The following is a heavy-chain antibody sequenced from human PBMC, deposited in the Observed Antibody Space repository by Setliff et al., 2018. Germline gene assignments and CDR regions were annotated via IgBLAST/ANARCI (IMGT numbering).Heavy chain of an antibody. V-gene: IGHV1-2*02. Sequence: AASVKVSCRASGYIFRDYYIHWVRQAPGQGLEWMGWINPNSGGREYAEAFRGRVTMTGDTSIRTAFMELSGLTSDDTAVYYCAGPFDVGPYPRPIDGLDLWGQGTRVTVS. CDR2: INPNSGGR. CDR3: AGPFDVGPYPRPIDGLDL. D-gene: IGHD3-9*01. CDR1: GYIFRDYY. J-gene: IGHJ3*01.